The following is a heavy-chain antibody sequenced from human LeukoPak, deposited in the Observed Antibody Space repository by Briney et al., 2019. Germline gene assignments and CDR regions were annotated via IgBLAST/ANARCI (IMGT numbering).Heavy chain of an antibody. V-gene: IGHV4-31*03. CDR2: IYYSGNT. CDR1: GGSISSGGYY. Sequence: PSETLSLTCSVSGGSISSGGYYWSWIRQHPGKGLEWIGYIYYSGNTYYNPSLKSRGIISLDTSKNQFSLKLSSVTAADTAVYYCARGSSDTMIRGIMTITNKWFDPWGQGTLVTVSS. CDR3: ARGSSDTMIRGIMTITNKWFDP. D-gene: IGHD4-11*01. J-gene: IGHJ5*02.